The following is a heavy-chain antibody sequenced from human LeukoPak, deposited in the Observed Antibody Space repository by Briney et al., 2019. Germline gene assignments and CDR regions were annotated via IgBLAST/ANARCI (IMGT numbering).Heavy chain of an antibody. Sequence: PSETLSLTCTVSGRSISSSSYYWGWIRQPPGKGLESIGSIYYNRSTSYNPSLKSRLTICVDTSKNQFSLKLSCVSAAGTAVYYCGNGDYVSYYYGMDVWGQGATVTVSS. D-gene: IGHD4-17*01. CDR2: IYYNRST. CDR3: GNGDYVSYYYGMDV. J-gene: IGHJ6*02. CDR1: GRSISSSSYY. V-gene: IGHV4-39*01.